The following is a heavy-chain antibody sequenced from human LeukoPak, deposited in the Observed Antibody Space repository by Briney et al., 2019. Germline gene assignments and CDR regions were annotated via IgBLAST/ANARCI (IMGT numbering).Heavy chain of an antibody. CDR2: IRYDGSNK. CDR1: GFTFSSYG. V-gene: IGHV3-30*02. D-gene: IGHD2-2*01. J-gene: IGHJ4*02. Sequence: PGGSLRLSCAASGFTFSSYGMHWVRQAPGQGLEWVAFIRYDGSNKYYADSVKGRFTIYRDNSKNTLYLQMNSLRAEDTAVYYCAKIIVVVPAATDFFDYWGQGTLVTVSS. CDR3: AKIIVVVPAATDFFDY.